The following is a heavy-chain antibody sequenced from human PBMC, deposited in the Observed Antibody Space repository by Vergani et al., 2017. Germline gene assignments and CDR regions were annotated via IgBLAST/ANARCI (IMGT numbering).Heavy chain of an antibody. CDR1: GFTLSNYA. V-gene: IGHV3-23*01. D-gene: IGHD2-2*01. J-gene: IGHJ4*02. CDR3: AKDREIVVVPGAAPFDC. Sequence: EVQLLESGGGLVQPGGSLRLSCAASGFTLSNYAMSWVRQAPGKGLEWVSVISGGGGTTYYADSVKGRFTISRDNSKNTLYLQMNSLRAEDTAVYYCAKDREIVVVPGAAPFDCWGQGTLVTVSS. CDR2: ISGGGGTT.